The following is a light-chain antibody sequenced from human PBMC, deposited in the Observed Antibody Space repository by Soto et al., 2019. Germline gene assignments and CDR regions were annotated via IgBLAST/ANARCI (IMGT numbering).Light chain of an antibody. Sequence: QSVLTQPPXASGSPXXXXXISXXGTSXDVGGYNYVSWYQQYPGRAPKLMXXXVTKRPSGVPDRFSGSKSGXTASLTVSGLQAEDEADYYCSSYAASNNFYFVXXGGTKLTVL. CDR1: SXDVGGYNY. V-gene: IGLV2-8*01. CDR2: XVT. J-gene: IGLJ3*02. CDR3: SSYAASNNFYFV.